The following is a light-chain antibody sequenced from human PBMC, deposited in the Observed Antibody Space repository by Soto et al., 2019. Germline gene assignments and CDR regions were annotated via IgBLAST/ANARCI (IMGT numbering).Light chain of an antibody. Sequence: ALTQPPSASGSPGQSVTISCTGTSSDVGGYDYVSWYQQHPGKAPKLMIYEVTIRPSGVSDRFSGSKSGNTASLTVSGLQAEDEADYYCSSYTGGNPSYVFGTGTKVT. V-gene: IGLV2-8*01. CDR1: SSDVGGYDY. CDR3: SSYTGGNPSYV. CDR2: EVT. J-gene: IGLJ1*01.